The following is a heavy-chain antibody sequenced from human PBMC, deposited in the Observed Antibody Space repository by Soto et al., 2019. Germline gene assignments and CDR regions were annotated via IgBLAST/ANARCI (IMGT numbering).Heavy chain of an antibody. CDR3: ARGGYCISTRCSHYNGLDV. J-gene: IGHJ6*02. D-gene: IGHD2-2*01. V-gene: IGHV3-33*01. CDR1: GFTFSSYG. CDR2: IWYDGSNQ. Sequence: QVQLVESGGGVVQPGRSLRLSCAASGFTFSSYGMHWVRQAPGKGLEWVAVIWYDGSNQYYADSAKGRFTISRDNSKNXLXQQMNSLRDEDTAVYYCARGGYCISTRCSHYNGLDVWGQGTTVTVS.